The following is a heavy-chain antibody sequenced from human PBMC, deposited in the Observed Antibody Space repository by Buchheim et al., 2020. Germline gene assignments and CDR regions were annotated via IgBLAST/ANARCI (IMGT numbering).Heavy chain of an antibody. D-gene: IGHD1-26*01. CDR2: ISGIGGST. CDR1: GFTFSNYA. Sequence: EVQLLESGGGLVQPGGSLRLSCAAPGFTFSNYAMNWVRQAPGKGLEWVSEISGIGGSTYYAASVKGRFTISRDNSKNTLYLQMNSLRAEDTAVYYCARRVGTTTRYFDYWGQGTL. J-gene: IGHJ4*02. CDR3: ARRVGTTTRYFDY. V-gene: IGHV3-23*01.